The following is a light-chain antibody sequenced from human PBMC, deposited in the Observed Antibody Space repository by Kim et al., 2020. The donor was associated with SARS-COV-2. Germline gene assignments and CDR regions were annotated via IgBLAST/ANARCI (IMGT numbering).Light chain of an antibody. CDR3: AAWDDSLSARV. V-gene: IGLV1-47*01. J-gene: IGLJ3*02. Sequence: ELTQPPSASGTPGQRVTISCSGSSSNIGSNYVYWYQQLPLTAPKLLVYGSNQRPSGVPDRFSVSKSGTSASLAISGLRSEDEADYYCAAWDDSLSARVFGGGTQLTVL. CDR2: GSN. CDR1: SSNIGSNY.